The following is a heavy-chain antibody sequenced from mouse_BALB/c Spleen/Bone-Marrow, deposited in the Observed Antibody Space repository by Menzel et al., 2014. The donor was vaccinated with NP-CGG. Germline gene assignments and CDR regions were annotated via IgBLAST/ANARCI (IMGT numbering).Heavy chain of an antibody. V-gene: IGHV4-1*02. Sequence: EVQLQQSGGGLVQPGGSLKLSCAASGFDFSRYWMSWVRQAPGKGLEWIGEINPDSSTINYTPSLKDKFIISRDNAKNTLYLQMSKVRSEDTALCYCARLNYYGNLFVWGAGTTVTVSS. D-gene: IGHD1-1*01. CDR3: ARLNYYGNLFV. CDR2: INPDSSTI. J-gene: IGHJ1*01. CDR1: GFDFSRYW.